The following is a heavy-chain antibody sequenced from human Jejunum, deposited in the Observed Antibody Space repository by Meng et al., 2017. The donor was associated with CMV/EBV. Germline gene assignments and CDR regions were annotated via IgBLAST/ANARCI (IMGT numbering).Heavy chain of an antibody. CDR3: ARVRYSTGWQFDL. Sequence: SVFTFSSYAMHWVRQAPGKVLELVSFINGNADSTYYADSVKGRFTISRDNSQNTFYLQMNSLRAEDTAVFYCARVRYSTGWQFDLWGQGTLVTVSS. V-gene: IGHV3-23*01. D-gene: IGHD6-19*01. CDR2: INGNADST. J-gene: IGHJ5*02. CDR1: VFTFSSYA.